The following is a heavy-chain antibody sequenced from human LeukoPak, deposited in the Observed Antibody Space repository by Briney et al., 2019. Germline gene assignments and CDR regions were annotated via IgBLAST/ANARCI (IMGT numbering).Heavy chain of an antibody. Sequence: ASVKVSCKASGYTFTSYAMHWVRQAPGQRLEWMGWINAGNGNTKYSQKFQGRVTITRDTSASTAYMELSSLTSEDTAVYYCAKFGPVVTTGYWGQGTLVTVSS. D-gene: IGHD3-10*01. J-gene: IGHJ4*02. V-gene: IGHV1-3*01. CDR3: AKFGPVVTTGY. CDR2: INAGNGNT. CDR1: GYTFTSYA.